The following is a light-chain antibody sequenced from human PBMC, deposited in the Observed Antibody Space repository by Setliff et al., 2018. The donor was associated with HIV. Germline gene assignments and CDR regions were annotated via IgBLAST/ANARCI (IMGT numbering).Light chain of an antibody. V-gene: IGLV2-23*02. CDR2: EVS. CDR1: SSDVGSYNL. J-gene: IGLJ1*01. Sequence: VLTQPASVSGSPGQSITISCTGTSSDVGSYNLVSWYQQHPDKAPKVMIYEVSKRPSGVSNRFSGSKSGNTASLTISGLQAEDEADYYCCSFAGSSTFYVFGTGTRSPS. CDR3: CSFAGSSTFYV.